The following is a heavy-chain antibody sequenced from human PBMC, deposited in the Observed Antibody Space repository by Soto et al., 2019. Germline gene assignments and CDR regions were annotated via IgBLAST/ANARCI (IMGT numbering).Heavy chain of an antibody. D-gene: IGHD4-4*01. CDR1: GYTFTSYY. Sequence: ASVKVSCKASGYTFTSYYMHWVRQAPGQGLEWMGIINPSGGSTSYAQKFQGRVTMTRDTSTSTVYMELSSLRSEDTAVYYCARDPPYSNYGGSYYYYGMDVWGQGTTVTVSS. V-gene: IGHV1-46*01. CDR3: ARDPPYSNYGGSYYYYGMDV. J-gene: IGHJ6*02. CDR2: INPSGGST.